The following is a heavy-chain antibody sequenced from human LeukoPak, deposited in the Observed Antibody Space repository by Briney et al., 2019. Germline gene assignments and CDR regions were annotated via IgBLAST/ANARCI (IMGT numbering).Heavy chain of an antibody. Sequence: GGSLRLSCAASGFTFSSYWMSWVRQAPGKGLEWVAIIWYDGSNKYYADSVKGRFTISRDNSKNTLYLQMNSLRAEDTAVYYCAKDSDYYDSSAYYYWEYYFDYWGQGTLVTVSS. CDR2: IWYDGSNK. J-gene: IGHJ4*02. D-gene: IGHD3-22*01. CDR3: AKDSDYYDSSAYYYWEYYFDY. CDR1: GFTFSSYW. V-gene: IGHV3-33*06.